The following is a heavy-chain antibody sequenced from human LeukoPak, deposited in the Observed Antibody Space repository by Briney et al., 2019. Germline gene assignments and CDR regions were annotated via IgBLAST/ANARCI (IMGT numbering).Heavy chain of an antibody. J-gene: IGHJ4*02. CDR1: GFAFSSYA. V-gene: IGHV3-30-3*01. D-gene: IGHD2-21*02. CDR3: ARSIVVVTYLAY. CDR2: ISYDGSNK. Sequence: GGSLRLSCAASGFAFSSYALHWVRQAPGQGLQWVASISYDGSNKYYADSVRGRFTISRDSAKNTLYLQMNSLSTEDTAMYYCARSIVVVTYLAYWGQGTLVTVSS.